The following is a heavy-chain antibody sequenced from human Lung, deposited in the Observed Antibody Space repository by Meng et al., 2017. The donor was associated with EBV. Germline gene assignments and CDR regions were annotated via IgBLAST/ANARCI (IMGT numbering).Heavy chain of an antibody. J-gene: IGHJ4*02. V-gene: IGHV4-34*01. CDR1: GGSFSGYY. CDR2: INHSGST. Sequence: QLNRWGPGLLNPSEPLSLPCAVYGGSFSGYYWSWIRQPPGKGLEWIGEINHSGSTNYNPSLKSRVTISVDTSKNQFSLKLSSVTAADTAVYYCARGGWSSSWGNWGQGTLVTVSS. D-gene: IGHD6-13*01. CDR3: ARGGWSSSWGN.